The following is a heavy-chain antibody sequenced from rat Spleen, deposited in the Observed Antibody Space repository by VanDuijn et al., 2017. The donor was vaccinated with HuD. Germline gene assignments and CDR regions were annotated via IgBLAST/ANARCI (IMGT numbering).Heavy chain of an antibody. CDR3: ARPTTGIPFNY. J-gene: IGHJ2*01. Sequence: EVQLVESGGGLVQPGRSLKLSCAVSGFTFSDYTMAWVRQAPKKGLEWVAAILYDGSNTYYGDSVMGRFTISRDNAKSTLYLQMDSLRSEDTAIYYCARPTTGIPFNYWGQGVMVTVSS. D-gene: IGHD1-9*01. CDR1: GFTFSDYT. CDR2: ILYDGSNT. V-gene: IGHV5-17*01.